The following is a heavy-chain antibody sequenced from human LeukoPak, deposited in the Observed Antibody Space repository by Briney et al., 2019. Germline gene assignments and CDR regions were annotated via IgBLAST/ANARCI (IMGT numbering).Heavy chain of an antibody. V-gene: IGHV4-4*07. D-gene: IGHD3-22*01. CDR3: ARVKYDYDSSRFDP. Sequence: PSETLSLTCTVSGGSISSYYYSWIRQPAGKGLEWIGRIHTSVITNYNPSLKSRVTMSVDTSKNQFFLKLSSVTAADTAVYYCARVKYDYDSSRFDPWGQGTLVTVSS. CDR2: IHTSVIT. J-gene: IGHJ5*02. CDR1: GGSISSYY.